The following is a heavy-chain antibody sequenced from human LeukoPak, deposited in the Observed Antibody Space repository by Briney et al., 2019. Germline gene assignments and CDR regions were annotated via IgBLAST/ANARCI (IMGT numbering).Heavy chain of an antibody. CDR3: ARSYSSGWYEAFDI. D-gene: IGHD6-19*01. Sequence: SETLSLTCTLSGGSISSSSYYWGWIRQPPGKGLEWIGSIYYSGSTYYNPSLKSPFTISVETSKNQFSLKLSSVTAADTAVYYCARSYSSGWYEAFDIWGQGTMVTVSS. V-gene: IGHV4-39*01. CDR2: IYYSGST. CDR1: GGSISSSSYY. J-gene: IGHJ3*02.